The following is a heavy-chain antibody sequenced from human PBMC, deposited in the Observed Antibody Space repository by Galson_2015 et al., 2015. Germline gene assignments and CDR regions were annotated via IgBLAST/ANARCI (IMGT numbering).Heavy chain of an antibody. Sequence: SLRLSCAASGFTFSNYAMNWVRQAPGRGLDWVSGISAAGGTYYADSVRGRFTISRDNSMNTLYLQMNSLRAEDTAVYFCARGDHYYSHTLSSDIWGQGTLVTVSS. J-gene: IGHJ3*02. CDR2: ISAAGGT. V-gene: IGHV3-23*01. CDR1: GFTFSNYA. D-gene: IGHD3-10*01. CDR3: ARGDHYYSHTLSSDI.